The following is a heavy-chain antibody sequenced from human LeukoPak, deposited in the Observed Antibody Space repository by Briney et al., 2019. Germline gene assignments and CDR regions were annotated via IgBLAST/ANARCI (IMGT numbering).Heavy chain of an antibody. Sequence: ASVKVSCKASGGTFNSYAVTWVRQAPGQGLEWMGRILPILGIANYAQKFQGRVTITADKSTSTAYMELSSLRSEDTAVYYCATDGSAVGTTGNLYFDYWGQGTLVTVSS. CDR3: ATDGSAVGTTGNLYFDY. D-gene: IGHD1-1*01. J-gene: IGHJ4*02. CDR1: GGTFNSYA. V-gene: IGHV1-69*04. CDR2: ILPILGIA.